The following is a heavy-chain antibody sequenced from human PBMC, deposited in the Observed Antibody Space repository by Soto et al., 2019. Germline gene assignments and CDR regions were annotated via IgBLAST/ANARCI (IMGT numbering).Heavy chain of an antibody. Sequence: QVQLVGSGGGVVQPGASLRLSCVGSGFTFRSYVIHWVRQAPGKGLEWVALTSYDGSNKYYDDSVKGRFTISRDNSRNTVDLHMDSLRLEDTALYYCARWGTTGGLDVWGQGTLVSVSS. J-gene: IGHJ4*02. D-gene: IGHD3-16*01. CDR1: GFTFRSYV. CDR2: TSYDGSNK. CDR3: ARWGTTGGLDV. V-gene: IGHV3-30*19.